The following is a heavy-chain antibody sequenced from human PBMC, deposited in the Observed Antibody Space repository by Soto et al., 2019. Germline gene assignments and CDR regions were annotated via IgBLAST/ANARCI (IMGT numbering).Heavy chain of an antibody. CDR2: ISYDGSNK. CDR3: AKEIDYRDYYYGMDV. Sequence: QVQLVESGGGVVQPGRSLRLSCAASGFTFSSYGMHWVRQAPGKGLEWVAVISYDGSNKYYADSVKGRFSISRDNSKNTLYLQMNSLRAEDTAVYYCAKEIDYRDYYYGMDVWGQGTTVTVSS. J-gene: IGHJ6*02. V-gene: IGHV3-30*18. CDR1: GFTFSSYG. D-gene: IGHD4-4*01.